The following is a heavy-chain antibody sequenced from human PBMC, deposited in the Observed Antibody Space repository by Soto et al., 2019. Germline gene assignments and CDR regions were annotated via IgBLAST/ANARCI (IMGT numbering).Heavy chain of an antibody. CDR2: IYSGGST. CDR1: GFTVSSNY. D-gene: IGHD6-13*01. CDR3: LAAAGTRFDP. J-gene: IGHJ5*02. Sequence: GSLRLSCASSGFTVSSNYMSCVRQAPGKGLEWVSVIYSGGSTYYADSVKGRFTISRDNSKNTLYLQMNSLRAEDTAVYYCLAAAGTRFDPWGQGTLVTVSS. V-gene: IGHV3-53*01.